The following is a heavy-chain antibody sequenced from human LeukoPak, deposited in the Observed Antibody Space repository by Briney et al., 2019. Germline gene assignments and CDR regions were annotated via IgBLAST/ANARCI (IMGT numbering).Heavy chain of an antibody. V-gene: IGHV4-34*01. CDR3: ARAVGRKTTLDY. Sequence: SETLSLTCAAYGGSFSGYYWNWIRQPPGKGLEWIGEITHSGSTNYNPSLKSRVTMSVDTSKNQFSLKLTSVTAADTSMYYCARAVGRKTTLDYWGQGTLVTVSS. CDR1: GGSFSGYY. CDR2: ITHSGST. J-gene: IGHJ4*02. D-gene: IGHD1-14*01.